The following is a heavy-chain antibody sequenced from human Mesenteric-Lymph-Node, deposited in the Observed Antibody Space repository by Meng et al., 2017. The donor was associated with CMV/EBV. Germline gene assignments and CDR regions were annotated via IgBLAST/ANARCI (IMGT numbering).Heavy chain of an antibody. Sequence: YGGSLSGYYWSWLRQPPGKGLEWIGEINHSGSTNYNPSLKSRVTISVDTSKNQFSLKLSSVTAADTAVYYCARGRGYCSSTSCYDFDYWGQGTLVTVSS. V-gene: IGHV4-34*01. CDR1: GGSLSGYY. CDR2: INHSGST. J-gene: IGHJ4*02. D-gene: IGHD2-2*01. CDR3: ARGRGYCSSTSCYDFDY.